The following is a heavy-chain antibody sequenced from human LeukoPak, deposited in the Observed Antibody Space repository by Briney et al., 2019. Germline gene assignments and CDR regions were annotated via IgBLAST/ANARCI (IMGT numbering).Heavy chain of an antibody. D-gene: IGHD6-19*01. CDR1: GFTLDDYA. J-gene: IGHJ6*02. Sequence: GRSLRLSCAASGFTLDDYAMHWVRQAPGKGLEWVSGISWNSGSIGYADSVKGRFTISRDNAKNSLYLQMNSLRAEDTALYYCAKDMGSGPTSGMDVWGQGTTVTVSS. CDR2: ISWNSGSI. V-gene: IGHV3-9*01. CDR3: AKDMGSGPTSGMDV.